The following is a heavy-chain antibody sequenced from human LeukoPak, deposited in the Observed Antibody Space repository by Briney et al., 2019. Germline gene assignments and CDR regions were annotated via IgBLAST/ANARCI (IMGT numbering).Heavy chain of an antibody. D-gene: IGHD2-15*01. V-gene: IGHV3-7*01. Sequence: GGSLIHSCAVSGFTFSSNWMRWVRQAQGKGLEWVADIKQDGSDKYYVDSVKGRFTISRDNAKNSLYLQMSSLRDEDTRVYYCARDLGGGSPSHYRWFDPWGQGTLVTVSS. CDR1: GFTFSSNW. CDR3: ARDLGGGSPSHYRWFDP. J-gene: IGHJ5*02. CDR2: IKQDGSDK.